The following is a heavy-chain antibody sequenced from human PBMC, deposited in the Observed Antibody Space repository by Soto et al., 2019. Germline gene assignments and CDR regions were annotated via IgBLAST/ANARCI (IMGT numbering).Heavy chain of an antibody. D-gene: IGHD4-17*01. CDR3: AKARCITTYGDVPDY. CDR1: GFTFSTYT. CDR2: ISGSGGRP. J-gene: IGHJ4*02. V-gene: IGHV3-23*01. Sequence: EVQLLESGGGLVQPGGSLRLSCVASGFTFSTYTMSWVRQAPGKGLEWVSGISGSGGRPPYADSLKGRFSISRDNPKNPLYLQMNGLRGEDTARYYRAKARCITTYGDVPDYWGQGTLVTVSS.